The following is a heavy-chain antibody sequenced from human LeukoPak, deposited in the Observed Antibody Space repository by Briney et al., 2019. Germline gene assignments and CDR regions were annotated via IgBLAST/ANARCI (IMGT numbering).Heavy chain of an antibody. CDR2: IYDSGST. CDR3: ARHSGGRDSSGEYWYFDL. V-gene: IGHV4-59*08. CDR1: GGSISRYY. Sequence: SETLSLTCTVSGGSISRYYWSWIRQPPGKGLEWIGYIYDSGSTKYSPSLQSRVTMSVDTSRDQFSLKLSSVTAADTAVYYCARHSGGRDSSGEYWYFDLWGRGTLVTVSS. J-gene: IGHJ2*01. D-gene: IGHD3-22*01.